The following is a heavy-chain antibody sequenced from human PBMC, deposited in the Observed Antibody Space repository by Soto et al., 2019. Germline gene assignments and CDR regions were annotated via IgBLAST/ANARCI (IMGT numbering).Heavy chain of an antibody. CDR1: GFTFSSYW. CDR3: ARDNGDYEGNYYYMDV. D-gene: IGHD4-17*01. Sequence: GSLRLSCAASGFTFSSYWMSWVRQAPGKGLEWVANIKQDGSEKYYVDSVKGRFTISRDNAKNSLYLQMNSLRAEDTAVYYCARDNGDYEGNYYYMDVWGKGTTVTVSS. CDR2: IKQDGSEK. J-gene: IGHJ6*03. V-gene: IGHV3-7*01.